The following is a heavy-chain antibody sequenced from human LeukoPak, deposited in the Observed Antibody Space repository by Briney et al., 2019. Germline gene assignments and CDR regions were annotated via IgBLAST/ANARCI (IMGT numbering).Heavy chain of an antibody. D-gene: IGHD5-12*01. CDR3: ARAVDIVATTPFDL. V-gene: IGHV3-66*01. CDR2: IYTGGTT. CDR1: GFTVSSNY. J-gene: IGHJ3*01. Sequence: GGSLRLFCAASGFTVSSNYMNWVRQAPGKGLEWVSVIYTGGTTYYADSVKGRFTISRDNSKNTMYLDMNSLRAEDTAVYYCARAVDIVATTPFDLWGQGTMVTVSS.